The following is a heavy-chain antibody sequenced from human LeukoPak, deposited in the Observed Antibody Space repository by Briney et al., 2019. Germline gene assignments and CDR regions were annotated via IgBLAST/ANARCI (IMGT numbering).Heavy chain of an antibody. V-gene: IGHV3-30-3*01. CDR1: GFTFSSYA. D-gene: IGHD4-17*01. CDR2: ISDDGSNK. J-gene: IGHJ4*02. Sequence: PGRSLRLSCAASGFTFSSYAMHWVRQAPGKGLEWVTLISDDGSNKYYADSVKGRFTISRDNSKNTLYLQMNSLRPEDTAVYYCARDTHYGSPNYFDYWGPGTLVTVSS. CDR3: ARDTHYGSPNYFDY.